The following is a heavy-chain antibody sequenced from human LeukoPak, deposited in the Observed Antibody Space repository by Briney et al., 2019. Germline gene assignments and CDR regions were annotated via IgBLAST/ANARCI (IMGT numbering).Heavy chain of an antibody. J-gene: IGHJ4*02. CDR2: IIPIFGTA. Sequence: SVKVSCRASGGTFSSYAISWVRQAPGQGLEWMGRIIPIFGTANYAQKFQGRVTITTDESTSTAYMELSSLRSEDTAVYYCARGGYSGSYTNFDYLGQGTLVTVSS. V-gene: IGHV1-69*05. D-gene: IGHD1-26*01. CDR1: GGTFSSYA. CDR3: ARGGYSGSYTNFDY.